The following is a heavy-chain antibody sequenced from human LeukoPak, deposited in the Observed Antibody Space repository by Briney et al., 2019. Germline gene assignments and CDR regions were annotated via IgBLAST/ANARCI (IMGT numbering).Heavy chain of an antibody. J-gene: IGHJ5*02. Sequence: NSGGSLRLSCAASGFTFSNAWMSWVRQAPGKGLEWVGRIKSKTDGGTTDYAAPVKGRFTISTNDSKTTLYLQMNSLKTEDTAVYYCAREGTSGTHLNWFDPWGQGTLVTVSS. CDR2: IKSKTDGGTT. CDR3: AREGTSGTHLNWFDP. D-gene: IGHD2-2*01. CDR1: GFTFSNAW. V-gene: IGHV3-15*01.